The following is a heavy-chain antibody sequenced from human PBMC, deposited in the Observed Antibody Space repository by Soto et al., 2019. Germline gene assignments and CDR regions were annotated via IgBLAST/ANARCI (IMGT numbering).Heavy chain of an antibody. CDR3: ARVRVVSAAIGYYYYMDV. J-gene: IGHJ6*03. CDR1: GGSISHYH. V-gene: IGHV4-59*01. CDR2: IFYNGST. D-gene: IGHD2-2*01. Sequence: SETLSLTCTVSGGSISHYHWNWIRQAPGKGMEWIGYIFYNGSTHYNPSLTSRVTISVDVSKNRLSLTLTSVTAADTAVYYCARVRVVSAAIGYYYYMDVWGKGTTVTVSS.